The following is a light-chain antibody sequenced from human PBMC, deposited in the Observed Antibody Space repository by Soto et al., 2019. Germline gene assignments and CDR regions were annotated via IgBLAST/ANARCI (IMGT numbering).Light chain of an antibody. J-gene: IGKJ2*01. Sequence: DIVMTQSPDSLAVSLGERATINCKSIQSLLSTSNSRNYLCWYQQKPGQPPKVLIYCAFNRDSGVPDRFSGSGSATDFTLTISSLQAEDVAVYYCQQYYSTPYTFGQGTKLEIK. CDR1: QSLLSTSNSRNY. CDR3: QQYYSTPYT. CDR2: CAF. V-gene: IGKV4-1*01.